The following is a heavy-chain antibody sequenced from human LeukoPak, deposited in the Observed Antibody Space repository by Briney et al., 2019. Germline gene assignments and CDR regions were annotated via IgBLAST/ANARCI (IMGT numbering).Heavy chain of an antibody. J-gene: IGHJ5*02. CDR3: ARGPLYCSGGSCYSSPWWFDP. CDR2: INHSGRS. V-gene: IGHV4-34*01. D-gene: IGHD2-15*01. CDR1: GGSFSGYY. Sequence: SETLSLTCAGYGGSFSGYYWSGMGQPPGKGVEWIGEINHSGRSKYNPSLKSRVTISVATSKNQFSLKLSSVTAADTAVYYCARGPLYCSGGSCYSSPWWFDPWGQGTLVTVSS.